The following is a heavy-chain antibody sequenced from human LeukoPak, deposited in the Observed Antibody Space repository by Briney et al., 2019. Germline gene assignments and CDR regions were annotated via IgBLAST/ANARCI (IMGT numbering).Heavy chain of an antibody. Sequence: SETLSLTCTVSGGSISLNYYWGWIRQTPGEGLEWIGNFDNSGATHYNPSLKTRVSISVDTSKDQVSLKVTSVTAADTGVYYCARLSDYGNLGFYYYMDVWGKGTTVTVS. D-gene: IGHD4-11*01. CDR3: ARLSDYGNLGFYYYMDV. CDR1: GGSISLNYY. V-gene: IGHV4-39*01. CDR2: FDNSGAT. J-gene: IGHJ6*03.